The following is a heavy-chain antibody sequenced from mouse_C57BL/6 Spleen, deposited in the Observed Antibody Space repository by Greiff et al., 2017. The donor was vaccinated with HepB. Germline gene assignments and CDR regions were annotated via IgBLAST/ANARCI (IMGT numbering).Heavy chain of an antibody. V-gene: IGHV1-55*01. J-gene: IGHJ3*01. Sequence: QVQLKQPGAELVKPGASVKMSCKASGYTFTSYWITWVKQRPGQGLEWIGDIYPGSGSTNYNEKFKSKATLTVDTSSSTAYMQRSSLTSEDSAVYYCAREYDYSWFAYWGQGTLVTVSA. D-gene: IGHD2-4*01. CDR1: GYTFTSYW. CDR3: AREYDYSWFAY. CDR2: IYPGSGST.